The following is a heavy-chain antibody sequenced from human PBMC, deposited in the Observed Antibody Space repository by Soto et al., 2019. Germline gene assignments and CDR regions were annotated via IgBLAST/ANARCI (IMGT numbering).Heavy chain of an antibody. CDR1: GGTFSSYA. D-gene: IGHD3-22*01. V-gene: IGHV1-69*13. CDR3: AIERQYYDSSAYYPIA. CDR2: IIPIFGTA. Sequence: SVKVSCKASGGTFSSYAISWVRQAPGQGLEWMGGIIPIFGTANYAQKFQGRVTITADESTSTAYMELSSLRSEDTAVYYCAIERQYYDSSAYYPIAWGQGTLVTVSS. J-gene: IGHJ5*02.